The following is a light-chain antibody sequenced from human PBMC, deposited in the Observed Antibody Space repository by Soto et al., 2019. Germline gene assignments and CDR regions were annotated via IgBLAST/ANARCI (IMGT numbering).Light chain of an antibody. CDR1: QSVNSN. J-gene: IGKJ1*01. Sequence: EIVMTQSPATLSVSPGERGTLSCRASQSVNSNLAWYQQKPGQAPRLLIYGASTRATGTPARFSGSGSGTEFTLTISSLQSEDFAVYYCQQYNKWPWTFGQGTKVEIK. CDR3: QQYNKWPWT. V-gene: IGKV3-15*01. CDR2: GAS.